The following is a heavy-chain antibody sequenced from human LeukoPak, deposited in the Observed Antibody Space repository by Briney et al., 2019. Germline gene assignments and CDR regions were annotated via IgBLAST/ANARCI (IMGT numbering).Heavy chain of an antibody. V-gene: IGHV3-30*14. J-gene: IGHJ5*02. D-gene: IGHD5-24*01. CDR1: RFFFSSYA. CDR2: ISSDGTNK. Sequence: PGGSLRLSCAASRFFFSSYAMPWVRQAPGKGLEWLAVISSDGTNKYYADSVKGRFTISRDNSKNTLYLQMNSLRAEDTAVYYCARTLRDGYNIKYNWFDPWGQGTLVTVSS. CDR3: ARTLRDGYNIKYNWFDP.